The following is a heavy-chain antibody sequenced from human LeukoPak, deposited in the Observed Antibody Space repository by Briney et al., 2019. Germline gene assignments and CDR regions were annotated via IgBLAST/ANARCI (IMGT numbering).Heavy chain of an antibody. CDR2: IWYGGSNK. D-gene: IGHD2-2*01. V-gene: IGHV3-33*08. J-gene: IGHJ4*02. CDR1: GFTFSSYG. Sequence: GRSLRLSCAASGFTFSSYGMHWVRQAPGKGLEWVAVIWYGGSNKYYADSVKGRFTISRDNSKNTLYLQMNSLRAEDTAVYYCARIRDCSSTSCPGPFDYWGQGTLVTVSS. CDR3: ARIRDCSSTSCPGPFDY.